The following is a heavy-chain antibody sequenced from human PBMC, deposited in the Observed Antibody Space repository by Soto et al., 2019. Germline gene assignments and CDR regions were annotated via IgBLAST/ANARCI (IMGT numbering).Heavy chain of an antibody. CDR2: ISGSGGST. D-gene: IGHD4-17*01. V-gene: IGHV3-23*01. Sequence: EVPLLESGGGLVQPGGSLRLSCAASGFTFSSYAMSWVRQAPGKGLEWVSAISGSGGSTYYADSVKGRFTIPRDNSKNTLYLQMNSLRAEDTAVYYCAKDPLGTVTTFRYWGQGTLVTVSS. CDR3: AKDPLGTVTTFRY. J-gene: IGHJ4*02. CDR1: GFTFSSYA.